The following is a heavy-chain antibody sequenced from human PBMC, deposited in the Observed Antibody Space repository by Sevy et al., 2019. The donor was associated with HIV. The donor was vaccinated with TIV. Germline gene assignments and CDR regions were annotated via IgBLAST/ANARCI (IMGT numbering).Heavy chain of an antibody. Sequence: GGSLRLSCTGSGFTFGDYAMSWVRQAPGKGLEWVAFLKHKAYGGTLDYAASVKGRFSISRDDSKSIAHLQMNDLKTEDTAIYYCTRWKVVQSIFDYWGQGALVTVSS. D-gene: IGHD2-2*01. CDR3: TRWKVVQSIFDY. J-gene: IGHJ4*02. V-gene: IGHV3-49*04. CDR2: LKHKAYGGTL. CDR1: GFTFGDYA.